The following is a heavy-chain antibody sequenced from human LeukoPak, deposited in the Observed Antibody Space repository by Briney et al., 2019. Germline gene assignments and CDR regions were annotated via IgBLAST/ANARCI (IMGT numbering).Heavy chain of an antibody. D-gene: IGHD2-8*01. CDR1: GYSISSGYY. CDR3: ARLNTNAYPYFFDY. Sequence: ASETLSLTCTVSGYSISSGYYWGWIRQPPGKGLEWIGSIYHSGSTYYNPSLKSRVTISVDTSKNQFSLKLSSVTAADTAVYYCARLNTNAYPYFFDYWGQGTLVTVSS. J-gene: IGHJ4*02. V-gene: IGHV4-38-2*02. CDR2: IYHSGST.